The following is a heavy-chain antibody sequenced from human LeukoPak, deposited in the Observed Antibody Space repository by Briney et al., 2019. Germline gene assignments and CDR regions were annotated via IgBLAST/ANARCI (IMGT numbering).Heavy chain of an antibody. CDR1: GFTFSSYA. V-gene: IGHV3-23*01. J-gene: IGHJ4*02. CDR2: ISASGGST. D-gene: IGHD3-16*01. CDR3: ARDVYYDTNFDF. Sequence: GGSLRLSCAASGFTFSSYAMSWVRQAPGKGLEWVSAISASGGSTYYADSVKGRFTISRDNAKNSLYLQMNSLRAEDTAVYYCARDVYYDTNFDFWGQGTLVTVSS.